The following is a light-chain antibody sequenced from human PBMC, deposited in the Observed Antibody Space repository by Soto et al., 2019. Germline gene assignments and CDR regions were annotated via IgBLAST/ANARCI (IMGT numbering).Light chain of an antibody. CDR1: ISNIGSNT. CDR3: AAWDDSLNGYV. CDR2: SSN. J-gene: IGLJ1*01. V-gene: IGLV1-44*01. Sequence: QSVLTQPPSASGTPGQRVTISCSGSISNIGSNTVNWYQHLPGTAPKLLIYSSNQRPSGVPDRFSGSKSGTSASLAISGLQSADEADYYCAAWDDSLNGYVFGSGTKLTVL.